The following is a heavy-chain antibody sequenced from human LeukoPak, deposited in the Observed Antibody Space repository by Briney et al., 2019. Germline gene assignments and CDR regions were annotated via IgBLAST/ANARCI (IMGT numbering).Heavy chain of an antibody. CDR3: ASAYCGGDCCSGDDAFDI. Sequence: GESLNISCKGSGYSFTSYWIGWVRQMPGKGLEWMGIIYPGDSDTRYSPSFQGQVTISADKSISTAYLQWSSLKASDTAMYYCASAYCGGDCCSGDDAFDIWGQGTMVTVSS. CDR2: IYPGDSDT. J-gene: IGHJ3*02. D-gene: IGHD2-21*02. V-gene: IGHV5-51*01. CDR1: GYSFTSYW.